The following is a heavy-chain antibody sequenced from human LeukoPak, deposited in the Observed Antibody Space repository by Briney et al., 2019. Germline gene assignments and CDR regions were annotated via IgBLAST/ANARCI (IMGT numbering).Heavy chain of an antibody. J-gene: IGHJ4*02. CDR1: GGSISRSSYY. D-gene: IGHD3-10*01. CDR2: IYYSGST. Sequence: SETLSLTCTVCGGSISRSSYYWGWIRQPPGKGLEWIGSIYYSGSTYYNPSLKSRVTISVDTSKNQFSLKLSSVTAADTAVYYSTRQGALWFGELFYFDYWGQGTLVTVSS. CDR3: TRQGALWFGELFYFDY. V-gene: IGHV4-39*01.